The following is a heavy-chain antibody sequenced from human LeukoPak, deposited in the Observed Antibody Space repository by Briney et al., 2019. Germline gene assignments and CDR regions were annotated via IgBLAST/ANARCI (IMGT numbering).Heavy chain of an antibody. V-gene: IGHV3-48*03. CDR1: GFIFDNYE. CDR3: ARAGLLFYFDY. J-gene: IGHJ4*02. D-gene: IGHD2/OR15-2a*01. CDR2: MSSSGSTT. Sequence: GGSLRLSCTASGFIFDNYEMNWVRQPPGKGLEWVAYMSSSGSTTYYAASVKGRFTISRDNARDSLFLQMNSLRVEDTAIYYCARAGLLFYFDYWGQGALVTVSS.